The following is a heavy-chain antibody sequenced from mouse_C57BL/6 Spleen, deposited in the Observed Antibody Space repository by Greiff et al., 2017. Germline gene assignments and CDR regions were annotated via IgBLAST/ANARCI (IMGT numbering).Heavy chain of an antibody. D-gene: IGHD1-1*01. CDR2: INPSTGGT. CDR1: GYSFTGYY. CDR3: ARSAPYYGSSYGYFDV. Sequence: EVQLQESGPELVKPGASVKISCKASGYSFTGYYMNWVKQSPEKSLEWIGEINPSTGGTTYNQKFKAKATLTVDKSSSTAYMQLKSLTSEDSAVYYCARSAPYYGSSYGYFDVWGTGTTVTVSS. J-gene: IGHJ1*03. V-gene: IGHV1-42*01.